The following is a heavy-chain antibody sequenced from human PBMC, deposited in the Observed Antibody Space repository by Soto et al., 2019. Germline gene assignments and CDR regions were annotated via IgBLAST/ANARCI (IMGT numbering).Heavy chain of an antibody. Sequence: GGSLRLSCAASGFTFSSYAMHWVRQAPGKGLEWVAVISYDGSNKYYADSVKGRFTISRDNSKNTLYLQMNSLRAEDTAVYYCARDWAGIVVVVAATNPWFDPWGQGTLVTVSS. CDR3: ARDWAGIVVVVAATNPWFDP. CDR1: GFTFSSYA. J-gene: IGHJ5*02. D-gene: IGHD2-15*01. CDR2: ISYDGSNK. V-gene: IGHV3-30-3*01.